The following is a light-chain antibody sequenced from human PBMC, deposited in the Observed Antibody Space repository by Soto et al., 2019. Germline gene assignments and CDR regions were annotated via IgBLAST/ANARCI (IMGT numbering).Light chain of an antibody. CDR1: ENIFKY. J-gene: IGKJ4*01. CDR2: AAS. CDR3: QHSNTRSIA. V-gene: IGKV1-5*01. Sequence: DIQMIQSPATLSASVGDRITITCRASENIFKYVAWYQQTSGSAPILLIYAASDLESGVPSRFSGSGSGTEFSLTIDNLQPNDSANYYCQHSNTRSIAFGGGTKVDVK.